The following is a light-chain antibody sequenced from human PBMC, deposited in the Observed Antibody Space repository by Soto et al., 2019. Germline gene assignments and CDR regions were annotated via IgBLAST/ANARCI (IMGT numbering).Light chain of an antibody. Sequence: EIVLTQSPGTLSLSPGERATLSCRASQSVSSSYLAWYQHKPGQAPRLLIYGASTRATGIPDRFSGSGSGTAFTLTISRLEPEDFALYFCQQFGSPFTFGPGTKVDLK. CDR3: QQFGSPFT. CDR1: QSVSSSY. V-gene: IGKV3-20*01. J-gene: IGKJ3*01. CDR2: GAS.